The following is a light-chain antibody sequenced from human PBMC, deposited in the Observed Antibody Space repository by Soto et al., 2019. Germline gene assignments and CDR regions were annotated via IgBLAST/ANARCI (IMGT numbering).Light chain of an antibody. CDR1: RSISRW. CDR3: LQHNSYPRA. J-gene: IGKJ1*01. Sequence: DIQMTQSPSTLSASVGDRVTITCRASRSISRWLAWYQQKPGKAPKLLIYDASSLQSGVPSRFSGSGSGTDFSLTISSLQPEDSATYFCLQHNSYPRAFGQGTKVDI. CDR2: DAS. V-gene: IGKV1-5*01.